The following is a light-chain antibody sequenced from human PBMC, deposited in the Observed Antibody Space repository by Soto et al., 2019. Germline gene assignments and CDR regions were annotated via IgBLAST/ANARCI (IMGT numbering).Light chain of an antibody. CDR2: GAS. CDR1: QSVSSN. J-gene: IGKJ4*01. V-gene: IGKV3-15*01. CDR3: QQGDSFPFT. Sequence: EIVMTQSPATLSVSPGERATLSCRASQSVSSNLAWYQQKPGQAPRLLIYGASTRATGIPSRFSASGSGTDFTLTISSLQPEDFATYFCQQGDSFPFTFGGGTKVDIK.